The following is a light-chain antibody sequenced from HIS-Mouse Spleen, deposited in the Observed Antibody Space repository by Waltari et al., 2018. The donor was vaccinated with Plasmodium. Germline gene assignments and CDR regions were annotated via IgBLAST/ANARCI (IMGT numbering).Light chain of an antibody. CDR1: ALPTQY. J-gene: IGLJ3*02. CDR3: QSADSSGTPNWV. CDR2: KDS. Sequence: SYELTQPPSVSVSPGQTARITCSGDALPTQYAYWYQQQPGQAPVLVISKDSERPSGIPERFSGSSSGTTVTLTISGVQAEDEADYYCQSADSSGTPNWVFGGGTRLTVL. V-gene: IGLV3-25*03.